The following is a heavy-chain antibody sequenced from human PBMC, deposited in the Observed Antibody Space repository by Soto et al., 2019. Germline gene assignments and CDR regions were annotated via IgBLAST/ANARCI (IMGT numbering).Heavy chain of an antibody. Sequence: QVHLVQSGPEVKKPGASVRVSCRASGYTFTNYGIGWVRQAPGQGLEWMGWINTYNGNTNYAQKFRVRLTMTTDTSTTTAYMELRSLKSDDTAMYYCAKDGVDQTATVTGGYWGQGTLVTVSS. CDR3: AKDGVDQTATVTGGY. CDR2: INTYNGNT. CDR1: GYTFTNYG. J-gene: IGHJ4*02. V-gene: IGHV1-18*01. D-gene: IGHD2-2*01.